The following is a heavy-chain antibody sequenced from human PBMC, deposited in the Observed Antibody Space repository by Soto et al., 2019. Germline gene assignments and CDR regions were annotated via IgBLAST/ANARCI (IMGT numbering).Heavy chain of an antibody. CDR1: GFTFSSYI. CDR3: ARGRSGYFSNYGMDV. J-gene: IGHJ6*02. V-gene: IGHV3-21*02. CDR2: ISSSSSYI. D-gene: IGHD3-3*01. Sequence: EVQLVESGGGLVKPGGSLRLSCADSGFTFSSYIFHWVRQAPGKGLELVSSISSSSSYIYYADSVKGRFTISRDNAKNSLYLQMNSLRAEDTAVYYCARGRSGYFSNYGMDVWGQGTTVTVSS.